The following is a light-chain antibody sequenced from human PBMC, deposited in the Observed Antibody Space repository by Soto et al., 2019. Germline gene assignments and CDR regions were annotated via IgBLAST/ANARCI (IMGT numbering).Light chain of an antibody. Sequence: EVVMRQSPATLSVSPGEVATLSCRASHRIGDTLAWYQHKPCQTTRLLIYDTSTRATGVPTRFSGSRSGAEFTLTINSLHTEDFAVYDCQPYNNWPLTVGGGTKVEIK. CDR1: HRIGDT. CDR2: DTS. V-gene: IGKV3-15*01. J-gene: IGKJ4*01. CDR3: QPYNNWPLT.